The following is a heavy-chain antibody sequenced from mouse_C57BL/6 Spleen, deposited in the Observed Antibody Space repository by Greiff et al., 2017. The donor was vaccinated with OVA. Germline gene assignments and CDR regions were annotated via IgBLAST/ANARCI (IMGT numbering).Heavy chain of an antibody. CDR1: GFTFSSYT. Sequence: EVKVVESGGGLVKPGGSLKLSCAASGFTFSSYTMSWVRQTPEKRLEWVATISGGGGNTYYPDSVKGRFTISRDNAKNTLYLQMSSLRSEDTAVYYCARREGSSSPFDYWGKGTLVTVSA. CDR2: ISGGGGNT. D-gene: IGHD1-1*01. CDR3: ARREGSSSPFDY. J-gene: IGHJ3*01. V-gene: IGHV5-9*04.